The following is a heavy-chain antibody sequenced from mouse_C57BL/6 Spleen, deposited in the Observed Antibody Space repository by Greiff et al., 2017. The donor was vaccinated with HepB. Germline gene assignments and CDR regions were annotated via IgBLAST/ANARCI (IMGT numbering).Heavy chain of an antibody. J-gene: IGHJ2*01. CDR1: GYTFTDYE. V-gene: IGHV1-15*01. D-gene: IGHD1-1*01. CDR3: TRPPYYYGSSYYYFDY. CDR2: IDPETGGT. Sequence: QVQLQQSGAELVRPGASVTLSCKASGYTFTDYEMHWVKQTPVHGLEWIGAIDPETGGTAYNQKFKGKAILTADKSSSTAYMELRSLSSEDSAVYYCTRPPYYYGSSYYYFDYWGQGTTLTVSS.